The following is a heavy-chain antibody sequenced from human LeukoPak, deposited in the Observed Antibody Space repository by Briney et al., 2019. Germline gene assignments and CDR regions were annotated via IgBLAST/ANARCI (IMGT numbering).Heavy chain of an antibody. CDR2: INSDGSST. D-gene: IGHD3-16*01. Sequence: RQAPGXXXGWVSRINSDGSSTSYADSVKGRFTISRDNAKNTLYLQMNSLRAEDTAVYYCARGPTMGYFDYWGQRTLVTVSS. CDR3: ARGPTMGYFDY. J-gene: IGHJ4*02. V-gene: IGHV3-74*01.